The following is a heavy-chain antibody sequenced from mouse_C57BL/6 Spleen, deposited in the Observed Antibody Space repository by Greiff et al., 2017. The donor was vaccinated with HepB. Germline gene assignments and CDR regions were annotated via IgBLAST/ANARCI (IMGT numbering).Heavy chain of an antibody. D-gene: IGHD2-4*01. CDR2: IDPNSGGT. Sequence: QVQLQQPGAELVKPGDSVKLSCKASGYTFTSYWMHWVKQRPGRGLEWIGRIDPNSGGTKYNEKFKSKATLTVDKHSSTTYMQLSSLTSEDSAVYCCARRSYDYDDWYFDVWGTGTTVTVSS. V-gene: IGHV1-72*01. CDR1: GYTFTSYW. J-gene: IGHJ1*03. CDR3: ARRSYDYDDWYFDV.